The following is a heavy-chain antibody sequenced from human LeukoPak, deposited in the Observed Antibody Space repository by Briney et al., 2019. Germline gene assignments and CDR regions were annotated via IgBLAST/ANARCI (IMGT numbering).Heavy chain of an antibody. V-gene: IGHV3-23*01. CDR3: AKDTPGDLSDYFDY. CDR2: ISGSGGST. Sequence: GGSLRLSCVASGFTFSNYAVNWVRQAPGKGLEWVSAISGSGGSTYYADSVKGRFTISRDNSKNTLYLQMNSLRAEDTAVYYCAKDTPGDLSDYFDYWGQGTLVTVSS. D-gene: IGHD7-27*01. CDR1: GFTFSNYA. J-gene: IGHJ4*02.